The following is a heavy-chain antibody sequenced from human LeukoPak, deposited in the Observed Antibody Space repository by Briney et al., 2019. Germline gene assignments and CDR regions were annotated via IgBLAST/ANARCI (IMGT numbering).Heavy chain of an antibody. J-gene: IGHJ4*02. V-gene: IGHV4-39*07. Sequence: MASETLSLTCTVSGGSISSSSYYWGWIRQPPGKGLEWIGSIYYSGSTYYNPSLKSRVTISVDTSKNQFSLKLSSVTAADTAVYYCATHHVTWIQLWFPFDYWGQGTLVTVSS. CDR2: IYYSGST. CDR1: GGSISSSSYY. D-gene: IGHD5-18*01. CDR3: ATHHVTWIQLWFPFDY.